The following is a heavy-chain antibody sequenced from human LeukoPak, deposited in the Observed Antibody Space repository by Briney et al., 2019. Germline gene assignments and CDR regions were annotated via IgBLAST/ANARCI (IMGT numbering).Heavy chain of an antibody. CDR1: GGSISSSSYY. D-gene: IGHD2-21*01. CDR3: ARAVGVTRRPSDAFDI. V-gene: IGHV4-39*07. J-gene: IGHJ3*02. Sequence: SETLSLTCTVSGGSISSSSYYWGWIRQPPGKGLEWIGSIYYSGSIYYNPSLKSRVTISVDTSKNQFSLKLSSVTAADTAVYYCARAVGVTRRPSDAFDIWGQGAMVTVSS. CDR2: IYYSGSI.